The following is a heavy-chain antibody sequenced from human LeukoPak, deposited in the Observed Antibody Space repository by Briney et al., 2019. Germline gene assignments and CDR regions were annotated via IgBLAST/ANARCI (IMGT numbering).Heavy chain of an antibody. CDR3: ARDEGSGSYYNEVSPFYFDY. D-gene: IGHD3-10*01. CDR1: GFTFDDYA. J-gene: IGHJ4*02. CDR2: ISWDGGST. Sequence: GGSLRLSCAASGFTFDDYAMHWVRQAPGKGLEWVSLISWDGGSTYYADSVKGRFTISRDNSKNSLYLQMNSLRAEDTALYYCARDEGSGSYYNEVSPFYFDYWGQGTLVTVSS. V-gene: IGHV3-43D*03.